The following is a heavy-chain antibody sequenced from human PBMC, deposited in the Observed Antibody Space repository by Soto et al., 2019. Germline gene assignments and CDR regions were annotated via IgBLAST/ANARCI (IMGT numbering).Heavy chain of an antibody. CDR2: IASSSTYT. Sequence: GSLRLSCAAAGLTFSDYYMSWIRQAPGKGLEWVSYIASSSTYTSYADSVKGRFTISRDNAKNSLYLQMNSLRADDTVVYYCARDGSRYCSSSSCRSGYYYYGLDVWGQGTTVTVSS. D-gene: IGHD2-2*01. J-gene: IGHJ6*02. V-gene: IGHV3-11*06. CDR1: GLTFSDYY. CDR3: ARDGSRYCSSSSCRSGYYYYGLDV.